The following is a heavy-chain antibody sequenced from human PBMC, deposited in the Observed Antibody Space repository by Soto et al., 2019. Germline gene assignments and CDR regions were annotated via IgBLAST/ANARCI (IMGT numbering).Heavy chain of an antibody. CDR3: ATRAPGHY. V-gene: IGHV1-3*01. J-gene: IGHJ4*02. Sequence: ASVKLSCKASVYTLTSDAMHWVRHAPGQRLEWMGLINAGSGNTRYAQKFQGRVTMTRETSTSTVYMELSSLRSEHTAVYYCATRAPGHYWRQGTLVIVSS. CDR1: VYTLTSDA. CDR2: INAGSGNT. D-gene: IGHD1-26*01.